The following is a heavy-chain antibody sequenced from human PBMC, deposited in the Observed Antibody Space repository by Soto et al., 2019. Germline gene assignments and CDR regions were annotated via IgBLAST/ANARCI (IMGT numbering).Heavy chain of an antibody. V-gene: IGHV3-21*01. D-gene: IGHD5-18*01. J-gene: IGHJ4*02. CDR3: ARDQPGYSYGYGLGY. CDR2: ISSSSSYI. Sequence: EVQLVESGGGLVKPGGSLRLSCAASGFTFSSYSMNWVRQAPGKGLEWVSSISSSSSYIYYADSVKGRFTISRDNAKNPLDLQMNSLRGEDTAVYYCARDQPGYSYGYGLGYWGQGTLVTVSS. CDR1: GFTFSSYS.